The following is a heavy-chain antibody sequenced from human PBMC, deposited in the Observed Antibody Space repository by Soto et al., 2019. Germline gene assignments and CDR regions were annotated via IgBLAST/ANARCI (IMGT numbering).Heavy chain of an antibody. CDR3: ARGGAAAGYYYYGMDV. CDR1: GGSISSYY. D-gene: IGHD6-13*01. V-gene: IGHV4-59*01. Sequence: SETLSLTCTVSGGSISSYYWSWIRQPPGKGLEWIGYIYYSGSTNYNPSLKSRVTISVDTSKNQFSLKLSSVTAADTAVYYCARGGAAAGYYYYGMDVWGQGTTVTSP. CDR2: IYYSGST. J-gene: IGHJ6*02.